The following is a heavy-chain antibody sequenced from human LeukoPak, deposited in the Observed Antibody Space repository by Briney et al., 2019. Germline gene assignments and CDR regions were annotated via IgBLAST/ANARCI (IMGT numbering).Heavy chain of an antibody. CDR1: GASIDTRDYD. Sequence: SETLSLTCSASGASIDTRDYDWSWLRQHPVEGLEWIGYISYRVASYNNPSLKSRLTLSIDTSRNQFSLRLTSVTSADTAVYYCARTQGSHWFDSWGQGALVLVSS. J-gene: IGHJ5*01. V-gene: IGHV4-31*03. CDR2: ISYRVAS. CDR3: ARTQGSHWFDS.